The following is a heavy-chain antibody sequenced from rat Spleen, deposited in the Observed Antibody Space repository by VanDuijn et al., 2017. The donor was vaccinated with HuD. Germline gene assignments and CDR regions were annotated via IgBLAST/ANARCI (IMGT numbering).Heavy chain of an antibody. CDR3: TRTSALRDSYAFLDY. V-gene: IGHV5-25*01. CDR2: ISTGGGNT. Sequence: EVQLVESGGGLVQPGRSMKLSCAALGFTFSNYYMAWVRQAPTKGLEWVASISTGGGNTYYRDSVKGRFTISRDNAKSTLYLQMDSLRSEDTATYYCTRTSALRDSYAFLDYWGQGVMVTVSS. D-gene: IGHD1-12*01. J-gene: IGHJ2*01. CDR1: GFTFSNYY.